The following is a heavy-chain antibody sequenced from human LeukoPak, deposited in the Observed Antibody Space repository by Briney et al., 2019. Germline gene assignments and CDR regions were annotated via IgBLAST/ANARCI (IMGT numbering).Heavy chain of an antibody. J-gene: IGHJ4*02. CDR1: GFTFGDYA. Sequence: GGSLRLSCTASGFTFGDYAMSWVRQAPGKGLEWVGFIRSKAYGGTTEYAASVKGRFTISRDDSKSIAYLQMNSLKTEDTAVYYCTRETPSTYYDILTGYYNPTPFDYWGQGTLVTVSS. CDR3: TRETPSTYYDILTGYYNPTPFDY. D-gene: IGHD3-9*01. V-gene: IGHV3-49*04. CDR2: IRSKAYGGTT.